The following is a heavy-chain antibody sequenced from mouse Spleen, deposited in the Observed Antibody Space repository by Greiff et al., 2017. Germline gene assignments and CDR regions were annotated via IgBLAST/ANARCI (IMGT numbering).Heavy chain of an antibody. J-gene: IGHJ2*01. D-gene: IGHD2-14*01. CDR2: IDPENGDT. Sequence: DVKLVESGAELVRSGASVKLSCTASGFNIKDYYMHWVKQRPEQGLEWIGWIDPENGDTEYAPKFQGKATMTADTSSNTAYLQLSSLTSEDTAVYYCNAWRYDGRDFDYWGQGTTLTVSS. V-gene: IGHV14-4*02. CDR1: GFNIKDYY. CDR3: NAWRYDGRDFDY.